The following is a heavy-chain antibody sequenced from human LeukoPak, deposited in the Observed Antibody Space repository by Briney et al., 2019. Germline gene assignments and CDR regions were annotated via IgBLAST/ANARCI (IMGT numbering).Heavy chain of an antibody. V-gene: IGHV3-7*05. CDR1: GFTFSRNW. J-gene: IGHJ3*02. CDR3: ARERYGRDAFDI. CDR2: RKQDGSEK. D-gene: IGHD4-17*01. Sequence: GGSLRLSCASSGFTFSRNWMSWVRQAPGKGLEWVANRKQDGSEKYYVDSVKGRFTISRDNAKNSLFLQMNSLIAEDTAVYYCARERYGRDAFDIWGQGTMVAVSS.